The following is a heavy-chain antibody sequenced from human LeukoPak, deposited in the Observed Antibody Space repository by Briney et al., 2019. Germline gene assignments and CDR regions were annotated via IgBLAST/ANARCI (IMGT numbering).Heavy chain of an antibody. Sequence: PSETLSLTCAVYGGSFRGYYWSWIRQPPGKGLEWIGEINHSGSTNYNPSLKSRVTISVDTSKNQFSLKLSSVTAADTAVYYCARGIGIVGAFDYWGQGTLVTVSS. V-gene: IGHV4-34*01. CDR3: ARGIGIVGAFDY. D-gene: IGHD1-26*01. CDR2: INHSGST. CDR1: GGSFRGYY. J-gene: IGHJ4*02.